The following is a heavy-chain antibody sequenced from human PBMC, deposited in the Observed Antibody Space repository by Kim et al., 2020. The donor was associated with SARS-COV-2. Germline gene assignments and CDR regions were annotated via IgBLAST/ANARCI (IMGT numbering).Heavy chain of an antibody. CDR3: ARGNIYCSSTSCYTGWFDP. CDR2: IYYSGST. D-gene: IGHD2-2*02. CDR1: GGSISSYY. Sequence: SETLSLTCTVSGGSISSYYWSWIRQPPGKGLEWIGYIYYSGSTNYNPSLKSRVTISVDTSKNQFSLKLSSVTAADTAVYYCARGNIYCSSTSCYTGWFDPWGQGTLVTVSS. J-gene: IGHJ5*02. V-gene: IGHV4-59*13.